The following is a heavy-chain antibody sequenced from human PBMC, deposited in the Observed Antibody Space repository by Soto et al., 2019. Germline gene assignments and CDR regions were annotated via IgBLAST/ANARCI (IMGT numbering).Heavy chain of an antibody. V-gene: IGHV1-8*01. J-gene: IGHJ4*02. CDR3: AREKVGAVDY. CDR1: GYTFTSYD. D-gene: IGHD1-26*01. Sequence: QVQLVQSGAEVKKPGASVKVSCKASGYTFTSYDINWVRQATGQGLEWMGWMNPNSGNKGYAQKFXXRVPMTRNTSISTAYMELSSLRSEATAVYYCAREKVGAVDYWGQGTLVTVSS. CDR2: MNPNSGNK.